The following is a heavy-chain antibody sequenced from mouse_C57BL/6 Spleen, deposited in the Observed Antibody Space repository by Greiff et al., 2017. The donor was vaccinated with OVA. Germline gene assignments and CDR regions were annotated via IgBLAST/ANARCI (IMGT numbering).Heavy chain of an antibody. D-gene: IGHD2-4*01. CDR3: ARWGITTGFDY. V-gene: IGHV1-82*01. J-gene: IGHJ2*01. CDR1: GYAFSSSW. CDR2: IYPGDGDT. Sequence: VQLQQSGPELVKPGASVKISCKASGYAFSSSWMNWVKQRPGKGLEWIGRIYPGDGDTNYNGKFKGKAKLTADKSSSTAYMQLSSLTSEDSAVYFCARWGITTGFDYWGQGTTLTVSS.